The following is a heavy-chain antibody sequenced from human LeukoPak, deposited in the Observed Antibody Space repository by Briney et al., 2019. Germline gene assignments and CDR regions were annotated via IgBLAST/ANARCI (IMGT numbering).Heavy chain of an antibody. V-gene: IGHV3-74*01. J-gene: IGHJ4*02. Sequence: GGSLRLSCAASGFTFSSYWMHWVRQAPGKGLVWVSRINSDGSSTSYADSVKGRFTITRDNDKNTLYLQMNSLRAEDTAVYYCARDPISSSSWFDYWGQGTLVTVSS. CDR1: GFTFSSYW. CDR2: INSDGSST. D-gene: IGHD6-13*01. CDR3: ARDPISSSSWFDY.